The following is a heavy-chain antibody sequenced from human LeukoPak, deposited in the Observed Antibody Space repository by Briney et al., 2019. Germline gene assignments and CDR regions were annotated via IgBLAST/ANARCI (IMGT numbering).Heavy chain of an antibody. CDR1: GYTFTSYG. Sequence: GASVKVSCKASGYTFTSYGISWVRQAPGQGLEWMGWISAYNGNTNYAQKLQGRVTMTTDTSTSTAYMVLRSLRSDDTAVYYCATILYYYDSSGYYFDYWGQGTLVTVSS. D-gene: IGHD3-22*01. V-gene: IGHV1-18*01. CDR2: ISAYNGNT. CDR3: ATILYYYDSSGYYFDY. J-gene: IGHJ4*02.